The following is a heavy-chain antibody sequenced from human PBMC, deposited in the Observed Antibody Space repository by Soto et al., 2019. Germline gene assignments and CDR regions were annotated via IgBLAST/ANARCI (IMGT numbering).Heavy chain of an antibody. CDR3: AKAVGIAVAGTLNWFDP. CDR1: GFTFSSYG. CDR2: ISYDGSNK. Sequence: QVPLVESGGGVVQPGRSLRLSCAASGFTFSSYGMHWVRQAPGKGLEWVAVISYDGSNKYYADSVKGRFTISRDNSKNTLYLQMNILRAEDTAVYYCAKAVGIAVAGTLNWFDPGGQGTLVTVSS. D-gene: IGHD6-19*01. V-gene: IGHV3-30*18. J-gene: IGHJ5*02.